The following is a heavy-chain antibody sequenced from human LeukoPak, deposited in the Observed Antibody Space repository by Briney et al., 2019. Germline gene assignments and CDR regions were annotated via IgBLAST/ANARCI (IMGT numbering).Heavy chain of an antibody. CDR1: GGSISSTGYY. CDR2: IDNSGST. D-gene: IGHD3-16*01. J-gene: IGHJ6*03. Sequence: SETLSLTCTVSGGSISSTGYYWTWIRQPAGKGLEWIGHIDNSGSTNCNPSLKSRVTISVDTSKNQFSLNLTSVTAADTAVYYCARDCEFCDLLFYMNVWGKGTTVTVSS. CDR3: ARDCEFCDLLFYMNV. V-gene: IGHV4-61*09.